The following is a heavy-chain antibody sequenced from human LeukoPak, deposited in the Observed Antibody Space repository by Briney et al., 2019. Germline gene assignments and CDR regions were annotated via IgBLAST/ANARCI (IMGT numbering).Heavy chain of an antibody. V-gene: IGHV4-34*01. Sequence: PSETLSLTCAAYGGSFSGYSWSWIRQPPGKGLEWIGEINHSGNTNYNPSLKSRVTISVDTSKNQFSLKLSSVTAADTAVYYCARGRDYYDSSALSYWGQGTLVTVSS. D-gene: IGHD3-22*01. J-gene: IGHJ4*02. CDR3: ARGRDYYDSSALSY. CDR1: GGSFSGYS. CDR2: INHSGNT.